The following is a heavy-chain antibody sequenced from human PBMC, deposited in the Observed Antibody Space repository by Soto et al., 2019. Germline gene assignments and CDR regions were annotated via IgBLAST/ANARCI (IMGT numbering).Heavy chain of an antibody. V-gene: IGHV4-4*02. J-gene: IGHJ4*02. D-gene: IGHD6-13*01. CDR3: ASALKAAAGYFDY. CDR2: IYHSGST. CDR1: SGSISSSNW. Sequence: QVQLQESGPGLVKPSGTLSLTCAVSSGSISSSNWWSWVRQPPGKGLEWIGEIYHSGSTNYNPSLKRRVTISVDKSKNQFSLKLSSVTAADTAVYYCASALKAAAGYFDYWGQGTLVTVSS.